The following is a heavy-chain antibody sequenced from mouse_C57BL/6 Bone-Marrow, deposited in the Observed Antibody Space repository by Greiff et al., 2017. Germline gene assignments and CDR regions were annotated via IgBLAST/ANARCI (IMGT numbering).Heavy chain of an antibody. Sequence: EVQRVESGGGLVKPGGSLKLSCAASGFTFSSYAMSWVRQTPEKRLEWVATISDGGSYTYYPDNVKGRFTISRDNAKNNLYLQMSHLKSEDTAMYYCARDRLPWYYYAMDYWGQGTSVTVSS. D-gene: IGHD1-2*01. V-gene: IGHV5-4*01. CDR1: GFTFSSYA. CDR2: ISDGGSYT. CDR3: ARDRLPWYYYAMDY. J-gene: IGHJ4*01.